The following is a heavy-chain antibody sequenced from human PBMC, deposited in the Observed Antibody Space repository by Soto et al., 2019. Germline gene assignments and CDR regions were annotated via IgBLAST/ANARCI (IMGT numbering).Heavy chain of an antibody. CDR3: ARDNIGYSYGYYYYGMDV. D-gene: IGHD5-18*01. V-gene: IGHV3-21*01. CDR2: ISSSSSYI. CDR1: GFTFSSYS. Sequence: EVQLVESGGGLVKPGGSLRLSCAASGFTFSSYSMNWVRQAPGKGLEWVSSISSSSSYIYYADSVKGRFTISRDNAKNSLYLQMNSLRAEDTAVYYCARDNIGYSYGYYYYGMDVWGQGTTVTVSS. J-gene: IGHJ6*02.